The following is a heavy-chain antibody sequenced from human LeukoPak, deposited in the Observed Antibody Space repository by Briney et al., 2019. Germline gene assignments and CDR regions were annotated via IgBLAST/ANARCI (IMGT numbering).Heavy chain of an antibody. CDR1: GGSISSYY. CDR2: IYYSGST. V-gene: IGHV4-59*12. D-gene: IGHD3-22*01. Sequence: SETLSLTCTVSGGSISSYYWSWFRQPPGKGLEWIGYIYYSGSTNYSPSLKSRVTISIDTSKNQFSLKLSSVTAADTAVYYCARVAYYDSSGYYLFDPWGQGTLVTVSS. J-gene: IGHJ5*02. CDR3: ARVAYYDSSGYYLFDP.